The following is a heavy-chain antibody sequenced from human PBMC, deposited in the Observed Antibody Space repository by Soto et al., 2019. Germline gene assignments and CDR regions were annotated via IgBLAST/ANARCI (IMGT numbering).Heavy chain of an antibody. V-gene: IGHV4-34*01. Sequence: SETLSLTCAVYGGSFSGYYWSWIRQPPGKGLEWIGEINHSGSTNYNPSLKSRVTISVDTSKNQFSLKLSSVTAADTAVYYCARGNYDYIWGSYRQYYYYMDVWGKGTTVTVSS. D-gene: IGHD3-16*02. CDR2: INHSGST. CDR3: ARGNYDYIWGSYRQYYYYMDV. J-gene: IGHJ6*03. CDR1: GGSFSGYY.